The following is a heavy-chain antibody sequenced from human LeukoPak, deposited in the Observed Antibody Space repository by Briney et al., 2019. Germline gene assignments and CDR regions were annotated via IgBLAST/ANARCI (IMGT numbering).Heavy chain of an antibody. CDR2: IKSKTDGGTT. CDR1: GFTFSNAW. Sequence: GGSLRLSCAASGFTFSNAWMSWVRQAPGKGLEWVGRIKSKTDGGTTDYAAPVKGRFTISRDDSKNTLYLQMNSLKTEDTAVYYCTTGSPQPYYDFWSGSLFDYWGQGTLVTVSS. V-gene: IGHV3-15*01. D-gene: IGHD3-3*01. J-gene: IGHJ4*02. CDR3: TTGSPQPYYDFWSGSLFDY.